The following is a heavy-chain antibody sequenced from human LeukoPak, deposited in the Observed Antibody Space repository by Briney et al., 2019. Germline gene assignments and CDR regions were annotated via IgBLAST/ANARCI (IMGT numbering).Heavy chain of an antibody. J-gene: IGHJ1*01. CDR1: GGSISSYY. D-gene: IGHD1-26*01. Sequence: SETLSLTCTVSGGSISSYYWSWIRQPPGKGLEWIGYFYNSGSTNYNPSLKSRVTISVDTSKNQFSLKLTSVTAADTAVYYCARLNSGSNRHFQYWGQGTLVTVSS. V-gene: IGHV4-59*01. CDR3: ARLNSGSNRHFQY. CDR2: FYNSGST.